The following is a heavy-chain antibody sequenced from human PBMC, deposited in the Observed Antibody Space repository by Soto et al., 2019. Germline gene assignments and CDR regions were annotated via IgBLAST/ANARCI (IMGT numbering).Heavy chain of an antibody. CDR3: ARQSGYYFDS. Sequence: GESLKISCKGSGYSFTSQWIGWVRQMPGKGLEWMGIIDPGDSDTRYSPSFQGQVTISADKSINTAYLQWSSLKASDTGMYYCARQSGYYFDSWGQGTLVTVSS. J-gene: IGHJ4*02. CDR2: IDPGDSDT. V-gene: IGHV5-51*01. CDR1: GYSFTSQW.